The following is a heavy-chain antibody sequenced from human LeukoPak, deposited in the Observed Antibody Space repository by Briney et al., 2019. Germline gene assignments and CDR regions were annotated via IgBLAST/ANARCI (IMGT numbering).Heavy chain of an antibody. D-gene: IGHD3-10*01. CDR3: ARAVGPYDY. Sequence: GGSLRLSCAASGFSFSSYTMNWVRQAPGKGLEWVAVIWYDGGIKYYADSLKGRFTISRDNSKNTLYLQMNSLRAEDTAVYYCARAVGPYDYWGQGTLVTVSS. J-gene: IGHJ4*02. CDR2: IWYDGGIK. CDR1: GFSFSSYT. V-gene: IGHV3-33*08.